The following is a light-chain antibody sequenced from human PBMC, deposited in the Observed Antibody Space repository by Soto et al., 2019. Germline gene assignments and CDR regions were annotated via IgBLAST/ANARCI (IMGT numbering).Light chain of an antibody. J-gene: IGKJ2*01. CDR1: QSISTW. CDR2: DAS. Sequence: EIQMTQSPSTLSASVGDRVTITCRASQSISTWVAWYQQRPGKAPKVLIYDASNLQSGVPSRFSGSGSGTEFTLTISSLQPDDFVTYFCQQYNEYLYTFGQGTKLEIK. CDR3: QQYNEYLYT. V-gene: IGKV1-5*01.